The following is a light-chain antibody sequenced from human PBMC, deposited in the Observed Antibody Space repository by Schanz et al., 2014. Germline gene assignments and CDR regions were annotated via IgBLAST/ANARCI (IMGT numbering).Light chain of an antibody. Sequence: EIVMTQSQATLSVSPGERATLSCRASQSVSSSYLAWYQQKPGQAPRLLIYGASSRATGIPDRFSGSGSGTDFTLTISRLEPEDFAVYYCQQYVESPGTFGQGT. CDR3: QQYVESPGT. V-gene: IGKV3-20*01. CDR1: QSVSSSY. J-gene: IGKJ1*01. CDR2: GAS.